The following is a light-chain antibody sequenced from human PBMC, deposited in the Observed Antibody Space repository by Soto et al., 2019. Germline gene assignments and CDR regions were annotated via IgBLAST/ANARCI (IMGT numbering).Light chain of an antibody. V-gene: IGKV1-5*01. CDR2: DAS. CDR3: HEYGYFSSWT. Sequence: DIQMTQSPDTLPAYVGDSATITCRASQSISRWLAWSQKKPGKAPRLLIHDASSLQSGVPLRCSGGGSGTEFTLTITSVQPDDFATHYCHEYGYFSSWTFGQGTKVEVK. CDR1: QSISRW. J-gene: IGKJ1*01.